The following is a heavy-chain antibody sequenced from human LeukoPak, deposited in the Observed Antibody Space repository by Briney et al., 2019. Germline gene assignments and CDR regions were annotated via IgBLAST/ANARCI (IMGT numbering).Heavy chain of an antibody. J-gene: IGHJ6*02. V-gene: IGHV3-30-3*01. CDR1: RFTFSNYA. Sequence: GTSLRLSCAASRFTFSNYAMHWVRQAPGKGLEWVAEISYDGSIKYYADSVKGRFIISRDNSKNTLYLQMNSLRVEDTAVYYCARDSYGMDVWGQGTTVIVSS. CDR2: ISYDGSIK. CDR3: ARDSYGMDV.